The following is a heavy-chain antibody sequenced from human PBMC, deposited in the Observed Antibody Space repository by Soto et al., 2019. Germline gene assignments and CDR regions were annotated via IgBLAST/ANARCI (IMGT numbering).Heavy chain of an antibody. CDR2: IYWDDDK. CDR3: AHLYWAASGTRYCFDY. V-gene: IGHV2-5*02. D-gene: IGHD6-13*01. Sequence: QITLTESGPTLVKPTQTLTLTCTFSGFSFSTSAVGVGWIRQPPGKALEWLALIYWDDDKRYSPFLKSRLTITKDTSTNQVVRTMTNMDPVDTCTYYSAHLYWAASGTRYCFDYWGQGTLGTVSS. CDR1: GFSFSTSAVG. J-gene: IGHJ4*02.